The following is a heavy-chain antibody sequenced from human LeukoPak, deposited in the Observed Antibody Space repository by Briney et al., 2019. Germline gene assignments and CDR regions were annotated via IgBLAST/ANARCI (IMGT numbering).Heavy chain of an antibody. CDR2: ISGSGGST. D-gene: IGHD6-19*01. J-gene: IGHJ4*02. CDR1: GFTFSRYA. V-gene: IGHV3-23*01. CDR3: ARVRIAVAGRAFDY. Sequence: GGSLRLPCAAAGFTFSRYAMIWVPQAPGKGLEWVSAISGSGGSTYYADSVKRRFTIPRDSSKNTLYLQMNSLRAEDTAVDYCARVRIAVAGRAFDYWGQGTLVTVSS.